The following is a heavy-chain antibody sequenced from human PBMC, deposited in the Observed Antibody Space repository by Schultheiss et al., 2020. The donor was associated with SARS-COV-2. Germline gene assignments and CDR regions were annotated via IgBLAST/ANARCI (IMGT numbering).Heavy chain of an antibody. D-gene: IGHD2-2*01. J-gene: IGHJ6*02. V-gene: IGHV3-NL1*01. CDR3: AKEERSTSYYYGMDV. CDR1: GFSLSSSG. Sequence: GGSLRLSCAASGFSLSSSGMHWVRQAPGKGLEWVSVIYSGGSTYYADSVKGRFTISRDNSKNTLYLQMNSLRAEDTAVYYCAKEERSTSYYYGMDVWGQGTTVTVSS. CDR2: IYSGGST.